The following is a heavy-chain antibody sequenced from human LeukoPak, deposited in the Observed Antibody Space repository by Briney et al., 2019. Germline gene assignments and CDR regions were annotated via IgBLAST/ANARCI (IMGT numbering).Heavy chain of an antibody. D-gene: IGHD3-3*01. J-gene: IGHJ6*02. CDR2: ISAYNGNT. CDR3: ARGAGVGITIFGVVRGYYYYGMDV. Sequence: ASVKVSCKASGYTFTSYGISWVRQAPGQGLEWMGWISAYNGNTNYAQKLQGRVTMTTDTSTSTAYMELRSLRSDDTAVYYCARGAGVGITIFGVVRGYYYYGMDVWGQGTTVTVSS. V-gene: IGHV1-18*01. CDR1: GYTFTSYG.